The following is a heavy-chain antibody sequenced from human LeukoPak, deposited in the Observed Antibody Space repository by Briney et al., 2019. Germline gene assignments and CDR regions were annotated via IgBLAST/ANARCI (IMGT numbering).Heavy chain of an antibody. CDR2: IKPDGSEK. Sequence: GGSLRLSCAASGFTFSNAWMSWVSQAPGKGLEWVANIKPDGSEKYHVDSAKGRFTISRDNARNSLYLQMNSLRAEDTAIYYCARSEHSSSSFDYWGQGTLVTVSS. J-gene: IGHJ4*02. V-gene: IGHV3-7*04. CDR3: ARSEHSSSSFDY. D-gene: IGHD6-6*01. CDR1: GFTFSNAW.